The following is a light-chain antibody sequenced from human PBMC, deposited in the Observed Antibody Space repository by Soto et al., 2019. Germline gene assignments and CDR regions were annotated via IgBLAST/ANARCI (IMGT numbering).Light chain of an antibody. CDR2: KAS. Sequence: DIQMTQSPSTLSGSVGDRVTITCRASQTISSWLAWYQQKPGKAPKLLIYKASTLKSGVPSRFSGSGSGTEYSLTISSLQPEDFAVYYCQQSYSMPWTFGQGTKGDIK. CDR3: QQSYSMPWT. J-gene: IGKJ1*01. CDR1: QTISSW. V-gene: IGKV1-5*03.